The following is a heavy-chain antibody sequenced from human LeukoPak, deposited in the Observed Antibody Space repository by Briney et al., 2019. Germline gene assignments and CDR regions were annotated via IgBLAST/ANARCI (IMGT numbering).Heavy chain of an antibody. CDR1: GGSISSGGYY. D-gene: IGHD6-6*01. CDR2: IYHSGST. V-gene: IGHV4-30-2*01. J-gene: IGHJ3*02. CDR3: ARDRESSSGYAFDI. Sequence: SQSLSLTCTVSGGSISSGGYYWSWIRQPPGKGLEWIGYIYHSGSTYYNPSLKSRVTISVDRSKNQFSLKLSSVTAADTAVYYCARDRESSSGYAFDIWGQGTMVTVSS.